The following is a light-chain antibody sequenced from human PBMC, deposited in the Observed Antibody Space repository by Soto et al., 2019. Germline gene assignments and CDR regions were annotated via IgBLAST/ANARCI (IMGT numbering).Light chain of an antibody. Sequence: QSVLTQPASASGSPGQSITISCTGTSGDVGGYNSVSWYQQHPGKAPKLMIYEVSNQPSGVSNRFSGSKSGNTASLTISGLQAEDEADYYCSSYTSSVTVAFGGGTKLTVL. CDR2: EVS. CDR1: SGDVGGYNS. V-gene: IGLV2-14*01. CDR3: SSYTSSVTVA. J-gene: IGLJ2*01.